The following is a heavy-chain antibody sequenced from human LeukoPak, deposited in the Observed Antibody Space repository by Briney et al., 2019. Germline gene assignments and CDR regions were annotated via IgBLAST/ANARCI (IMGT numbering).Heavy chain of an antibody. J-gene: IGHJ4*02. D-gene: IGHD3-3*01. CDR1: GFTLNIHW. CDR2: IKQDGSAQ. Sequence: GPLRLSCAASGFTLNIHWISCVRQGPGKGLEWVANIKQDGSAQYYVDSGKGQLTTSKDNAKNSLYLQMNSLRAEHTAVYYCARFYGAVCDFWSGCPYYFDYWGQGTLVTVSS. V-gene: IGHV3-7*01. CDR3: ARFYGAVCDFWSGCPYYFDY.